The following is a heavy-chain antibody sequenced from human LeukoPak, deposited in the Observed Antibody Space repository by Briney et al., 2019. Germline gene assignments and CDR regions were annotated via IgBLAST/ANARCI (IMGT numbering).Heavy chain of an antibody. Sequence: ASVKVSCKASGYTFTSYDINWVRQATGQGLEWMGWMNPNSGNTGYAQKFQGRVTMTRNTSISTAYMELSSLRSEDTAVYYCARAVRGAYYYYGMDVWGQGTTVTVSS. J-gene: IGHJ6*02. D-gene: IGHD3-10*01. V-gene: IGHV1-8*01. CDR2: MNPNSGNT. CDR3: ARAVRGAYYYYGMDV. CDR1: GYTFTSYD.